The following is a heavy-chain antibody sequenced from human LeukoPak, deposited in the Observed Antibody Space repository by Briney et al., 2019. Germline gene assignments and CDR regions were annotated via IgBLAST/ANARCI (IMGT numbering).Heavy chain of an antibody. J-gene: IGHJ5*02. D-gene: IGHD3-22*01. CDR1: GFAFSSRS. CDR2: ISSSSNYI. V-gene: IGHV3-21*01. CDR3: ARTLHASMTGSSGYFPNWFDP. Sequence: PGGSLRLSCAASGFAFSSRSMNWVRQAPGKELEWVSSISSSSNYIEYADSVKGRFTISRDNAKNSLHLQMNSLRPEDTGIYYCARTLHASMTGSSGYFPNWFDPWGQGTLVIVSS.